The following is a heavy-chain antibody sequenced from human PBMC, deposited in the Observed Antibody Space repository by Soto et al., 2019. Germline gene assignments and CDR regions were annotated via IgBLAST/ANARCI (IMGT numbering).Heavy chain of an antibody. Sequence: KPSETLSLTCTVSGGSISSSSYYWGWIRQPPGKGLEWIGSIYYSGSTYYNPSLKSRVTISVDTSKNQFSLKLSSVTAADTAVYYCARHGVTIFGVVILVGAFDIWGQGTMVTVSS. D-gene: IGHD3-3*01. CDR1: GGSISSSSYY. V-gene: IGHV4-39*01. J-gene: IGHJ3*02. CDR3: ARHGVTIFGVVILVGAFDI. CDR2: IYYSGST.